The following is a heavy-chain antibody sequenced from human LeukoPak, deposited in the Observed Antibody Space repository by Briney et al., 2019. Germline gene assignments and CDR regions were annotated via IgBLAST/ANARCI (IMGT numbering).Heavy chain of an antibody. CDR1: GFTFDDYA. J-gene: IGHJ3*02. CDR2: ISWNSGSI. V-gene: IGHV3-9*01. CDR3: AKGDYYDSSDPFDI. D-gene: IGHD3-22*01. Sequence: GRSLRLSCAASGFTFDDYAMHWVRQAPGKGLEWVSGISWNSGSIGYADSVKGRFTISRDNAKNSLYLQMNSLRAEDTALYYCAKGDYYDSSDPFDIWGQGTMVTVPS.